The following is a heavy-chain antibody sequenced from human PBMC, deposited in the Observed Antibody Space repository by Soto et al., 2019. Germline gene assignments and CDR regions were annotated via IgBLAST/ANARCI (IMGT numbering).Heavy chain of an antibody. CDR2: IYYSAST. Sequence: PSETLSLTCTDSGGSISSSSYYWCWIRHPPGNGLEWIGSIYYSASTYYNPSLKSRVTISVDTSKNQFSLKLSSVTAADTAVYYCARHRNSSGWYFDYWYFDLWGRATLVTVSS. J-gene: IGHJ2*01. D-gene: IGHD6-19*01. V-gene: IGHV4-39*01. CDR1: GGSISSSSYY. CDR3: ARHRNSSGWYFDYWYFDL.